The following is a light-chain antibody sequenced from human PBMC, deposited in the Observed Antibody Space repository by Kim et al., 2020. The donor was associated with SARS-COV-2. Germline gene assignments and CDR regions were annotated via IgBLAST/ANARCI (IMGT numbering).Light chain of an antibody. CDR1: QSVSRSY. V-gene: IGKV3-20*01. CDR3: QQYGSSPLIT. Sequence: PGERATPTCRASQSVSRSYLAWYQQKPGQAPRLLIYGASSRATGIPDRFSGSGSGTDFTLTISRLEPEDFAVYYCQQYGSSPLITFGQGTRLEIK. J-gene: IGKJ5*01. CDR2: GAS.